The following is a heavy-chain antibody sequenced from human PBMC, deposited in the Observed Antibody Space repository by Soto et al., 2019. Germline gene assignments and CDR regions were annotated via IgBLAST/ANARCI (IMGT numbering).Heavy chain of an antibody. Sequence: QVQLVQSGAGVKKPGASVKVSCKPSGYTFNTYYLHWVRQAPGQALEWMGVIHPSGGGTTYAQKFLGRVTVTRDTSTSTVSMELSSLRSDDTAVYYCARGGHIAVVTASFDYWGQGTLVTVSS. D-gene: IGHD2-21*02. J-gene: IGHJ4*02. CDR3: ARGGHIAVVTASFDY. V-gene: IGHV1-46*02. CDR2: IHPSGGGT. CDR1: GYTFNTYY.